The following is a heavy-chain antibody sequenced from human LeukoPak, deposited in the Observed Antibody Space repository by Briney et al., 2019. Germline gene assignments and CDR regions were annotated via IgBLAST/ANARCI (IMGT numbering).Heavy chain of an antibody. V-gene: IGHV4-34*01. CDR1: GGSFSGYY. CDR2: INHSGST. CDR3: ARVNVTQHDYSNYYGMDV. J-gene: IGHJ6*02. Sequence: SETLSLTCAVYGGSFSGYYWSWIRQPPGKGLEWIGEINHSGSTNYNPSLKSRVTISVDTSKNQFSLKLSSVTAADTAVYYCARVNVTQHDYSNYYGMDVWGQGTTVTVPS. D-gene: IGHD4-4*01.